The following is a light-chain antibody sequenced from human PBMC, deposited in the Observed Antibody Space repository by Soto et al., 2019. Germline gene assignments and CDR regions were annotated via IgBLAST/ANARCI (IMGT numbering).Light chain of an antibody. Sequence: QAVVTQPPSASGSPGQSVTISCTGTSSDVGGYNYVAWYQQHPGKAPKLMIYEVSKRPSGVPDRFSGSKSGSTASLTVSGLQAEDEADYYCGSYGGSNIWVFGGGTKVTVL. J-gene: IGLJ3*02. CDR1: SSDVGGYNY. V-gene: IGLV2-8*01. CDR2: EVS. CDR3: GSYGGSNIWV.